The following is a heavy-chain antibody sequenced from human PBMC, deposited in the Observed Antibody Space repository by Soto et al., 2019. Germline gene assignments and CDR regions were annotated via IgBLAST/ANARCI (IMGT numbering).Heavy chain of an antibody. J-gene: IGHJ3*01. CDR1: GFNFNEDW. CDR2: TKGSVDGVTT. Sequence: SLRLSCSASGFNFNEDWISWVRQAPGQGLEWVGRTKGSVDGVTTDYVPPVNARFIILRDDTTNTVLLQMKSLKAKDSGTYFCVKENHYDTTGPHQGVFPVWGRGRMRTASS. CDR3: VKENHYDTTGPHQGVFPV. D-gene: IGHD3-22*01. V-gene: IGHV3-15*01.